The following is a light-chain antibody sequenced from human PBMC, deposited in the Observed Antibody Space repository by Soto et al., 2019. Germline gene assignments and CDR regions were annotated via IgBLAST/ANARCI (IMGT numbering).Light chain of an antibody. CDR3: NSYTNSSAVV. CDR2: EVT. Sequence: QSALAQPASVSGSPGQSITISCAGTRDDIGAYDYVSWYQQHPGNGPKLLVYEVTNRPLGVSDRFSGSKSGNTASLTISGLQAEDEADYYCNSYTNSSAVVFGGGTKVTVL. V-gene: IGLV2-14*01. J-gene: IGLJ2*01. CDR1: RDDIGAYDY.